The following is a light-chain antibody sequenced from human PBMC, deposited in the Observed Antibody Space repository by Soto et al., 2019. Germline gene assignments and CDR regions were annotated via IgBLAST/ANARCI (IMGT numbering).Light chain of an antibody. V-gene: IGLV2-14*03. J-gene: IGLJ1*01. Sequence: QSVLTQPASVSGSPGQSITISCTGTSSDVGGYNYVSWYQHHPGKAPKLMIYDVSNRPSGVSNHFSGSKSGNTASLTISGLQPEDEADYYCSSYTTSNTRQIVFGTGTKSPS. CDR1: SSDVGGYNY. CDR3: SSYTTSNTRQIV. CDR2: DVS.